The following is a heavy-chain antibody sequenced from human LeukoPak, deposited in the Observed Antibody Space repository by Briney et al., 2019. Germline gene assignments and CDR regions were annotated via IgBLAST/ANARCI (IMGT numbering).Heavy chain of an antibody. D-gene: IGHD3-22*01. CDR2: IYHSRST. CDR3: ARGAYDDAFDI. Sequence: SETLSLTCTVSGYSISSGYYWGWIRQPPGKGLEWIGSIYHSRSTYYNPSLKSRVTISVDTSKNQFSLKLSSVTAADTAVYYCARGAYDDAFDIWGQGTMVTVSS. J-gene: IGHJ3*02. V-gene: IGHV4-38-2*02. CDR1: GYSISSGYY.